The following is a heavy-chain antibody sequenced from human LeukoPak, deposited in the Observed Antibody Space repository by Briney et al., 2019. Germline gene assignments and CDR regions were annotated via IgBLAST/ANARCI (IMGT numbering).Heavy chain of an antibody. D-gene: IGHD1-26*01. V-gene: IGHV3-23*01. Sequence: PGGSLRLSCAASGFTFSNYGLSWVRQAPGKGLEWVSGITGSGGSTYYADSVKGRFTISRDNSKNTLYLQMNSLRAEDTAVYYCARGGEIVGATPRTGYWGQGTLVTVSS. CDR2: ITGSGGST. CDR1: GFTFSNYG. CDR3: ARGGEIVGATPRTGY. J-gene: IGHJ4*02.